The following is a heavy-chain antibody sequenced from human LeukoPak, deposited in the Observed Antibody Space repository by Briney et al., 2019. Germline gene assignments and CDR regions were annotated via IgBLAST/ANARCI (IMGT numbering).Heavy chain of an antibody. D-gene: IGHD3-9*01. Sequence: ASVKVSCKASGYTFTNYDVHWVRQAPGQGLEWMGWINPHSGGTKFAQKFQGRVTMTRDASISTAYMEVSRLRSDDAAVYYCAREYYDILTGSLDYWGQGTLVTVSS. V-gene: IGHV1-2*02. CDR3: AREYYDILTGSLDY. CDR2: INPHSGGT. J-gene: IGHJ4*02. CDR1: GYTFTNYD.